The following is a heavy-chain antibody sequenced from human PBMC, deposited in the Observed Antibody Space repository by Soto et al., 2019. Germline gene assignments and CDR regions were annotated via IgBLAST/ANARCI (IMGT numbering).Heavy chain of an antibody. CDR2: ISSSSSYI. V-gene: IGHV3-21*01. CDR3: ARLRGYCSSTSCYIMGMDV. D-gene: IGHD2-2*02. CDR1: GFTFSSYS. J-gene: IGHJ6*02. Sequence: PGGSLRLSCAASGFTFSSYSMNWVRQAPGKGLEWVSSISSSSSYIYYADSVKGRFTISRDNAKNSLYLQMNSLRAEDTAVYYCARLRGYCSSTSCYIMGMDVWGQGTTVTVSS.